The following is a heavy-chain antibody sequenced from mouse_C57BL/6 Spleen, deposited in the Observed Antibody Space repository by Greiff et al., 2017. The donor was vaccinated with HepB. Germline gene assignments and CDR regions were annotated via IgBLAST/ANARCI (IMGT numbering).Heavy chain of an antibody. V-gene: IGHV1-85*01. CDR1: GYTFTSYD. D-gene: IGHD2-1*01. CDR3: AKGGLLVYFDY. CDR2: IYPSDGST. J-gene: IGHJ2*01. Sequence: VQLQQSGPELVQPGASVKLSCKASGYTFTSYDINWVKQRPGQGLEWIGWIYPSDGSTKYNETFKGKATFTVDTSSSTAYLELHSLTSEDSAVYFCAKGGLLVYFDYWGQGTTLTVSS.